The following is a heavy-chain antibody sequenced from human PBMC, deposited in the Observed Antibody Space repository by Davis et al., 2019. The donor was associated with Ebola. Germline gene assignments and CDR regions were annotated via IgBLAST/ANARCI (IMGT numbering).Heavy chain of an antibody. CDR2: INPNSGGT. D-gene: IGHD2-15*01. CDR3: ARAAPLLYCSGGTCYLNY. Sequence: ASVKVSCKASGYTFTSYDINWVRQATGQGLEWMGWINPNSGGTNYAQKFQGRVTMTRDTSISTAYMELSRLTSDDTAVYYCARAAPLLYCSGGTCYLNYWGQGTLVTVSS. CDR1: GYTFTSYD. J-gene: IGHJ4*02. V-gene: IGHV1-2*02.